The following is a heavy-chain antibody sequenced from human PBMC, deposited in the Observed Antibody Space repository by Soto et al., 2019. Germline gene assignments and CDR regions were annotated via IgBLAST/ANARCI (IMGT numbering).Heavy chain of an antibody. CDR3: ARDQTIFTGESYYYYYGMDV. CDR1: GFTFSDYY. V-gene: IGHV3-11*06. CDR2: ISSSSSYT. Sequence: GGSLRLSCAASGFTFSDYYMSWIRQAPGKGLEWVSYISSSSSYTNYADSVKGRFTISRDNAKNSLYLQMNSLRAEDTAVYYCARDQTIFTGESYYYYYGMDVWGQGTTVTVS. J-gene: IGHJ6*02. D-gene: IGHD2-15*01.